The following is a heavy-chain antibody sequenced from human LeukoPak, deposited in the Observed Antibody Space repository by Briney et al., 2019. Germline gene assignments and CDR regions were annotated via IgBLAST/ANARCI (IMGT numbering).Heavy chain of an antibody. J-gene: IGHJ4*02. D-gene: IGHD3-10*01. V-gene: IGHV1-69*04. CDR1: GGTFSSYA. CDR2: IIPILVIA. CDR3: ARDRYYYGSGSYWTVDY. Sequence: SVKVSCKASGGTFSSYAISWVRQAPGQGLEWMGRIIPILVIANYAQKFQGRVTITADKSTSTAYMELSSLRSEDTAVYYCARDRYYYGSGSYWTVDYWGQGTLVTVSS.